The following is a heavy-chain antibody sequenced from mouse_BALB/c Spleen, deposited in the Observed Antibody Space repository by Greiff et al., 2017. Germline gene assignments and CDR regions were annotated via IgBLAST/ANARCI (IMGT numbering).Heavy chain of an antibody. D-gene: IGHD2-10*01. CDR1: GFTFSSYA. J-gene: IGHJ3*01. CDR3: ARTYDGNWGFAY. Sequence: EVKVVESGGGLVKPGGSLKLSCAASGFTFSSYAMSWVRQTPEKRLEWVASISSGGSTYYPDSVKGRFTISRDNARNILYLQMSSLRSEDTAMYYCARTYDGNWGFAYWGQGTLVTVSA. V-gene: IGHV5-6-5*01. CDR2: ISSGGST.